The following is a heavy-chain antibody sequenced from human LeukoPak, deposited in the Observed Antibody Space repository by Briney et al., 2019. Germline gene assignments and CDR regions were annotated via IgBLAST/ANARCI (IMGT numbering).Heavy chain of an antibody. D-gene: IGHD1-1*01. J-gene: IGHJ3*02. CDR3: ARAPGTLDI. CDR2: INPNSGGT. CDR1: GYTFTGYY. Sequence: ASVKVSCKASGYTFTGYYMYWVRQAPGQGLEWMGWINPNSGGTNYAQKFQDRITMSRDTSISTAYMELSSLRSDDTAVYFCARAPGTLDIWGQGTVVTVS. V-gene: IGHV1-2*02.